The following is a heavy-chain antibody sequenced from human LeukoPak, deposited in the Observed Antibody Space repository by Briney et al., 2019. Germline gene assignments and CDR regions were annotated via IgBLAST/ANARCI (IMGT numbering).Heavy chain of an antibody. J-gene: IGHJ4*02. V-gene: IGHV4-59*01. Sequence: SETLSLTCTVSGGSISSYYWSWIRQPPGKGLEWIGYIYYSGSTNYNPSLKSRVTISVDTSKNQFSLKLSSVTAADMAVYYCARVFRYGQQLDYWGQGTLVTVSS. D-gene: IGHD6-13*01. CDR3: ARVFRYGQQLDY. CDR1: GGSISSYY. CDR2: IYYSGST.